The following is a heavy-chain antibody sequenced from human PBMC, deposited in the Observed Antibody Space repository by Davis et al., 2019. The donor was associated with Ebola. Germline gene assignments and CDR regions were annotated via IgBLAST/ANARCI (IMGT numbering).Heavy chain of an antibody. CDR1: GFTFSSYW. V-gene: IGHV3-74*01. CDR3: AREIRCITIFGVGLGPYGMDV. J-gene: IGHJ6*02. CDR2: INSDGSST. Sequence: GESLKISCAASGFTFSSYWMHWVRQAPGKGLVWVSRINSDGSSTSYADSVKGRFTISRDNAKNTLYLQMNSLRAEDTAVYYCAREIRCITIFGVGLGPYGMDVWGQGTTVTVSS. D-gene: IGHD3-3*01.